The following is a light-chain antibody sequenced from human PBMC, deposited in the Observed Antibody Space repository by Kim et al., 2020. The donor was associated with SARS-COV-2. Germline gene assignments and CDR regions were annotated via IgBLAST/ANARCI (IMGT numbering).Light chain of an antibody. J-gene: IGLJ3*02. CDR3: VLYRGGGIWV. CDR2: NTN. Sequence: GTSTLTGGLSSGAVSTNYYPSWYQQPQGQARLMLIYNTNTRSSGVPVLFSGSILGNKAALSITVAQADDESYYYFVLYRGGGIWVFGGGTQLTVL. V-gene: IGLV8-61*01. CDR1: SGAVSTNYY.